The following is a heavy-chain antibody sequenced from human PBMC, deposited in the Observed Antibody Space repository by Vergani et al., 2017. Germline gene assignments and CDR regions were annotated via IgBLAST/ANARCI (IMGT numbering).Heavy chain of an antibody. V-gene: IGHV3-13*01. D-gene: IGHD6-13*01. CDR3: ARGYRRSWRGFDY. CDR1: GFTFSSYD. CDR2: IGTAGDT. Sequence: EVQLVESGGGLVQPGGSLRLSCAASGFTFSSYDMHWVRQATGKGLEWVSAIGTAGDTYYPGSVKGRFTISRENAKNSLYLQMNSLRAEDTALYYCARGYRRSWRGFDYWGQGTLVTVSS. J-gene: IGHJ4*02.